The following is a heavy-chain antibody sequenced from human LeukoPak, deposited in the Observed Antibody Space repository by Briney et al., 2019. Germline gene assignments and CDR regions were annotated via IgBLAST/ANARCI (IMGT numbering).Heavy chain of an antibody. CDR1: GGSISSSSYY. D-gene: IGHD3-22*01. V-gene: IGHV4-39*01. J-gene: IGHJ4*02. Sequence: SETLSLTCTVSGGSISSSSYYWGRIRQPPGKGLEWIGSIYYSGSTYYNPSLKSRVTISVDTSKNQFSLDLSSVTAADTAVYYCARLRNYYDSSGYTFDYWGQGTLVTVSS. CDR3: ARLRNYYDSSGYTFDY. CDR2: IYYSGST.